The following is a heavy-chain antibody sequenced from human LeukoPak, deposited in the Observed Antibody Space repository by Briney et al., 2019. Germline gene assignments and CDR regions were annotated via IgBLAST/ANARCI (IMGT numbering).Heavy chain of an antibody. Sequence: SETLSLTCTVSGGSISTYYWNWIRQPPGKGLEWLGYIYYSGSTNYNPSLKSRVTISVDTSKNQFSLKLSSVTAADTAVYYCATVYCSRTSCLDYWGQGTLVTVSS. CDR1: GGSISTYY. J-gene: IGHJ4*02. CDR2: IYYSGST. CDR3: ATVYCSRTSCLDY. D-gene: IGHD2-2*01. V-gene: IGHV4-59*01.